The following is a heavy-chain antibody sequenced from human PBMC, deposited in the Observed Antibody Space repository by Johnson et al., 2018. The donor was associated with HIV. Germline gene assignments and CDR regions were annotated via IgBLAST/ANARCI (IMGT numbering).Heavy chain of an antibody. J-gene: IGHJ3*02. Sequence: VQLVESGGGVVQPGRSLRLSCAASGFTFSTYAMHWVRQAPGKGLEWVSAISGSGGSTYYADSVKGRFTISRDNSKNTLYLQMNILRAEDTAVYYCAKDLGIGVVKSAFDSLGQGTSVTVSS. CDR1: GFTFSTYA. CDR2: ISGSGGST. D-gene: IGHD3-22*01. V-gene: IGHV3-23*04. CDR3: AKDLGIGVVKSAFDS.